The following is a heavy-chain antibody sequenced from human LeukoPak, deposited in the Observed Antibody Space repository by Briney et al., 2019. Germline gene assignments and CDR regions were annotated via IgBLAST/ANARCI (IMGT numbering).Heavy chain of an antibody. CDR1: GFSFSDYY. Sequence: GGSLRLSCAASGFSFSDYYMSWIRKAPGKGLEWVSYISSSSSTNYAESVKGRFTISRDNAKNSLYLQMNSLRAEDTAVYYCARENWYSRGWYRLDHWGQGTLVTVSS. V-gene: IGHV3-69-1*02. D-gene: IGHD6-19*01. CDR3: ARENWYSRGWYRLDH. CDR2: ISSSSST. J-gene: IGHJ4*02.